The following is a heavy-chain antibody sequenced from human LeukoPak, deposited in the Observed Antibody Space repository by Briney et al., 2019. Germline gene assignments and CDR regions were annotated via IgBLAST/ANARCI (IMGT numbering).Heavy chain of an antibody. CDR1: GFTFSGYY. CDR3: ARVASITMICDF. D-gene: IGHD3-22*01. Sequence: WGSLRLSCAASGFTFSGYYMSWIRQAPGKGLEWVSYISTSGRYTNYTDSVKGRFTISRDNAKNSLFLQMNSLRAEDTAVYYCARVASITMICDFWGQGTLVTVSS. V-gene: IGHV3-11*06. CDR2: ISTSGRYT. J-gene: IGHJ4*02.